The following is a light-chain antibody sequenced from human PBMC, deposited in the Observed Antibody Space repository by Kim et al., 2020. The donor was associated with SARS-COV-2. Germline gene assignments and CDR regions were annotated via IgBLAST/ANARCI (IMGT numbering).Light chain of an antibody. CDR3: QQLNSYPPT. CDR1: QGISGY. CDR2: AAS. Sequence: SASVGDRVTITGRTSQGISGYLAWFQQQPGKAPKLLIYAASTLQGGVPSRFSGSGSGTEFTLTISSLQPEDFATYYCQQLNSYPPTFGQGTKLEI. J-gene: IGKJ2*01. V-gene: IGKV1-9*01.